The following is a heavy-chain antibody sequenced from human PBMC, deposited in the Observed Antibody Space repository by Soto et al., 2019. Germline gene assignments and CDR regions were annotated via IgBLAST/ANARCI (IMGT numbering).Heavy chain of an antibody. CDR1: GDSMNPYS. Sequence: PSETLSLTCTVSGDSMNPYSWSWIRQPPGKGLEWIGYVYNSGSTTYNYSFKNRVTMSIDTPENQFSLKVSSVTAADTAVYYCAGDFGSGSYRFDYWGQGALVTVSS. D-gene: IGHD3-10*01. V-gene: IGHV4-59*01. J-gene: IGHJ4*02. CDR2: VYNSGST. CDR3: AGDFGSGSYRFDY.